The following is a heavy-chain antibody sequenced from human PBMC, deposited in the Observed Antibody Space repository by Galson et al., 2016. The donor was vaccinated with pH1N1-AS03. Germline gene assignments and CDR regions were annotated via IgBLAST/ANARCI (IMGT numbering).Heavy chain of an antibody. CDR3: ARIRPHYDFLTGYYMGKNLFDP. D-gene: IGHD3-9*01. V-gene: IGHV4-39*07. J-gene: IGHJ5*02. CDR1: GGSINSSSYY. CDR2: IFYSGNT. Sequence: SETLSLTCTVSGGSINSSSYYWGWIRQPPGKGLEWIGNIFYSGNTYYNPSLKSRVTISVDTSKNQFSLKLSSVTAADTAMYNCARIRPHYDFLTGYYMGKNLFDPWGQGTLVTVSS.